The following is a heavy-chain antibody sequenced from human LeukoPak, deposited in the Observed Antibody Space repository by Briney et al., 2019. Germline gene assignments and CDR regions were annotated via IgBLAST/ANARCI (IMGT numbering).Heavy chain of an antibody. V-gene: IGHV3-23*01. CDR1: GFTFSTYD. D-gene: IGHD3-16*01. CDR2: IGVSGGRT. CDR3: VTLPWGVTPCTRN. Sequence: PGGSLRLSCAASGFTFSTYDISWVRQAPGKGLEWVSGIGVSGGRTYYADSVKGRFTISRDNSRNTLYLQMNSLRAEDTAIYYCVTLPWGVTPCTRNWGQGSLVTVSS. J-gene: IGHJ4*02.